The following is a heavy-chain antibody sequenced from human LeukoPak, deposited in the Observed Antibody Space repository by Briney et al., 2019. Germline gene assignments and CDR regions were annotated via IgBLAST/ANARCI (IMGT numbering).Heavy chain of an antibody. Sequence: GASVKVSCKASGYTFTGYYMHWVRQAPGQGLEWMGWINPNSGGTNYAQKFQGRVTMTRDTSISTAYLQWSSLKASDTAMYYCARRPGKYQPLPFDYWGQGTLVTVSS. J-gene: IGHJ4*02. V-gene: IGHV1-2*02. CDR3: ARRPGKYQPLPFDY. D-gene: IGHD2-2*01. CDR1: GYTFTGYY. CDR2: INPNSGGT.